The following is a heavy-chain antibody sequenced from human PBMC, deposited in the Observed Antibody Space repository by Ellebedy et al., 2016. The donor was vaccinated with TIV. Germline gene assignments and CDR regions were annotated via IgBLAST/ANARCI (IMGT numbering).Heavy chain of an antibody. D-gene: IGHD1-26*01. CDR3: ARGHQWDLQHHHFDQ. J-gene: IGHJ4*02. CDR1: GFTFNHYW. Sequence: PGGSLRLSCAASGFTFNHYWMGWVRQAPGKGLEWVANIKQDGIEKYFLDSVKGRLTISRDNPEQTLYLQMDSLRAEDTALYFCARGHQWDLQHHHFDQWGQGNMVTVSS. V-gene: IGHV3-7*01. CDR2: IKQDGIEK.